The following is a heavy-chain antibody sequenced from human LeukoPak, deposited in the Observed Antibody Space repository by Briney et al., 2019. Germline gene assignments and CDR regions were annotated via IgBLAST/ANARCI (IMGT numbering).Heavy chain of an antibody. Sequence: SETLSLTCTVSGGSISSYYWSWIRQPPGKGLEWIGYIYYSGSTNYNPSLKRRVTISVDTSKNQFSLKLSSVTAADTAVYYCARALRRNIGSGWYRLDYWGQGTLVTVSS. V-gene: IGHV4-59*01. CDR2: IYYSGST. CDR1: GGSISSYY. D-gene: IGHD6-19*01. CDR3: ARALRRNIGSGWYRLDY. J-gene: IGHJ4*02.